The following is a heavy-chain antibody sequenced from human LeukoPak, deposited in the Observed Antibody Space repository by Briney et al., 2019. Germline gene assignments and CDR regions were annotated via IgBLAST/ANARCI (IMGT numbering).Heavy chain of an antibody. D-gene: IGHD3-3*01. J-gene: IGHJ5*02. CDR1: GGSISSSSYY. Sequence: PSETLSLTCTVSGGSISSSSYYWGWIRQPPGKGLEWIGSIYYSGSTYYNPSLKGRVTMSVDTSKNQFSLKLSSVTAADTAVYYCARGAYYDFWSGYSRDATFDPWGQGTLVTVSS. CDR2: IYYSGST. V-gene: IGHV4-39*07. CDR3: ARGAYYDFWSGYSRDATFDP.